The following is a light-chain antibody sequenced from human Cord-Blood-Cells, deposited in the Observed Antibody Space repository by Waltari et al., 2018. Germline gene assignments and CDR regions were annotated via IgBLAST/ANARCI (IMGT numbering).Light chain of an antibody. CDR2: DAS. Sequence: EIVLTQSPATLSLSPGERATLSCRASQSVSSYLAWYQQKPGQAPRLLIYDASNRGTGIPARFSGSGSGTDVTLTISSREPEDFAVYYCQQRSNWPTFGQGTKLEIK. J-gene: IGKJ2*01. CDR3: QQRSNWPT. CDR1: QSVSSY. V-gene: IGKV3-11*01.